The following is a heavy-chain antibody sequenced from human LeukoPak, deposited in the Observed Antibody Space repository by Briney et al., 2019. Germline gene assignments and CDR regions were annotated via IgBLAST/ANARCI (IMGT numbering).Heavy chain of an antibody. CDR1: GGSFSGYY. J-gene: IGHJ6*02. CDR2: INHSGST. V-gene: IGHV4-34*01. D-gene: IGHD3-16*01. Sequence: SETLSLTCAVYGGSFSGYYWSWIRQPPGKGLEWIGEINHSGSTNYNPSLKSRVTISVDTSKNQFSLKLSSVTAADTAVYYCARERLRSYYYGMDVWGQGTTVTVSS. CDR3: ARERLRSYYYGMDV.